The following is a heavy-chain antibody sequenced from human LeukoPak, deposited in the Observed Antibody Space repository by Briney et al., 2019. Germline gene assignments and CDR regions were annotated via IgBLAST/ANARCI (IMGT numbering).Heavy chain of an antibody. CDR3: ATDGYHYFDY. CDR2: IYNDGSRT. CDR1: GFTVTSNY. V-gene: IGHV3-53*01. Sequence: GGSLRLSCAASGFTVTSNYMSWVRQAPGKGLEWVSLIYNDGSRTYYADSVRGRFTIARDTYEGTVYLQMASLRPADTAMYYCATDGYHYFDYWGQGTLVTVSS. J-gene: IGHJ4*02. D-gene: IGHD5-12*01.